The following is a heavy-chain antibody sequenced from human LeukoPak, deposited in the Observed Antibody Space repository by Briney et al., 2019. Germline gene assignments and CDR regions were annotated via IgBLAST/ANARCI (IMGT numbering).Heavy chain of an antibody. CDR1: GFTFNTYA. V-gene: IGHV3-30*04. CDR2: ISHDGRTE. J-gene: IGHJ4*02. D-gene: IGHD3-3*01. Sequence: GGSLRLSCAASGFTFNTYAMHWVRQAPGKGLEWVAVISHDGRTEYYADSVRGRFTISRDNSKNTLSLQMDSLRAEDTAVYYCASDALGFWSGYFGYWGQGILVTVSS. CDR3: ASDALGFWSGYFGY.